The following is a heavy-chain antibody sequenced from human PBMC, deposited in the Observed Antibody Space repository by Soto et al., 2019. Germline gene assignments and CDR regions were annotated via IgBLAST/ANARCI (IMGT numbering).Heavy chain of an antibody. CDR1: GFTFSAYA. CDR2: IHGGGGAT. J-gene: IGHJ2*01. Sequence: EVQLLESWGGLVQPGGSLRLSCAASGFTFSAYAMGWVRQAPGKGLEWVSTIHGGGGATRYADSVKGRFTISRDDSKNTLYAQMNSLRAEDTAVYYCAKFEGHPLEYWYLDFWGRGTLVTVSS. CDR3: AKFEGHPLEYWYLDF. V-gene: IGHV3-23*01. D-gene: IGHD1-1*01.